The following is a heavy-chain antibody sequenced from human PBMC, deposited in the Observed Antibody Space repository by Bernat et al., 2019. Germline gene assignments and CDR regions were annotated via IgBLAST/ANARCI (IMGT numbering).Heavy chain of an antibody. V-gene: IGHV3-33*01. Sequence: QVQLVESGGGVVQPGRSLRLSCAASGFTFSSYGMHWVRQAPGKGLEWVAVIWYDGSNKYYADSVKGRFTISRDNSKNTLYLQMNSLRAEDTAVYYCARDAAPVTTFWYFDLWGRGTLVTVSS. CDR1: GFTFSSYG. D-gene: IGHD4-17*01. J-gene: IGHJ2*01. CDR3: ARDAAPVTTFWYFDL. CDR2: IWYDGSNK.